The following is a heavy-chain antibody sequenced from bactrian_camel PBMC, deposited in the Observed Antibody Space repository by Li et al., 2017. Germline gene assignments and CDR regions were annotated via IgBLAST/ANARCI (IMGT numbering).Heavy chain of an antibody. J-gene: IGHJ4*01. D-gene: IGHD3*01. Sequence: HVQLVESGGGSVQAGGSLGLTCTASGITFEDSGMGWYRQAPGKEREGIAAIYVGLGNTYYAASVRGRFTISQDNAKDTVYLQMNSLKPEDTAMYYCAGRTDGNCGVWYLTTTSAFQYWGQGTQVTVS. CDR1: GITFEDSG. V-gene: IGHV3S63*01. CDR3: AGRTDGNCGVWYLTTTSAFQY. CDR2: IYVGLGNT.